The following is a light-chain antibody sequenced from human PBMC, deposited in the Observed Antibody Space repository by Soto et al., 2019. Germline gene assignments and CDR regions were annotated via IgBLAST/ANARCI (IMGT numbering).Light chain of an antibody. CDR1: QNISRS. CDR2: DTF. CDR3: LQHNSYPYT. J-gene: IGKJ2*01. Sequence: DVQMTQSPSAMSASVGDRVTITCRASQNISRSVAWFQQKPGKAPERPIYDTFTLQVGVPSRFSGGGSGTEFTLAISGLQPEDSATYYCLQHNSYPYTFGQGTKLEIK. V-gene: IGKV1-17*03.